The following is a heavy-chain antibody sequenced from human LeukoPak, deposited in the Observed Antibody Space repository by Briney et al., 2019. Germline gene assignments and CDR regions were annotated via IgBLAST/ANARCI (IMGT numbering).Heavy chain of an antibody. CDR1: GFVFSRDN. J-gene: IGHJ4*02. V-gene: IGHV3-69-1*01. Sequence: GGSLRLSCTASGFVFSRDNMNWVRQAQGKGLEWVSHISENIYHADSVKGRFTISRDNAKNSLYLQMSNLRAEDTAMYYCVREIGRPKTFYFDSWGRGTLVTVSS. CDR3: VREIGRPKTFYFDS. CDR2: ISENI.